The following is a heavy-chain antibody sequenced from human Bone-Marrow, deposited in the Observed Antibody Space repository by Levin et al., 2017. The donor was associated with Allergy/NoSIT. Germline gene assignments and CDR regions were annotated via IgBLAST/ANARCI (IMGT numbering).Heavy chain of an antibody. CDR2: IYYSGST. CDR1: GGSISIYS. Sequence: PSETLSLTCTVSGGSISIYSWSWIRQPPGKELEWIGYIYYSGSTKYNPSLKRRVYISLDRSDNQFSLNLDSVTAADTAVYYCASSVLEPGRDDAFEIWGQGRMVTVSS. V-gene: IGHV4-59*01. CDR3: ASSVLEPGRDDAFEI. J-gene: IGHJ3*02. D-gene: IGHD1-1*01.